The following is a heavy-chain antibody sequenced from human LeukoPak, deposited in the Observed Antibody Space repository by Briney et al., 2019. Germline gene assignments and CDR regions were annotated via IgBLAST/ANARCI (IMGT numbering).Heavy chain of an antibody. D-gene: IGHD3-22*01. V-gene: IGHV3-23*01. Sequence: GGSLRLSCAASGFTFTNYAMTWVRQAPWKGLEWVSSISGSGNTYYADSAKGRFTISRDNSKNTLSLQMNSLRAEDTAVYYCAKGGTGSGYSRIDSWGQGTLVTVSS. CDR3: AKGGTGSGYSRIDS. CDR1: GFTFTNYA. CDR2: ISGSGNT. J-gene: IGHJ4*02.